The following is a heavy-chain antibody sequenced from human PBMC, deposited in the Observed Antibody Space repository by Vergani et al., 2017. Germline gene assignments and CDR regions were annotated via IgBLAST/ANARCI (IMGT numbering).Heavy chain of an antibody. CDR3: ARLHYNGNYLDY. D-gene: IGHD5-24*01. Sequence: DVQLVESGEGLVQPGGSLRLSCVASGFTFSGYWMTWVRQAPGKGLEWVANIKQDGSDKNYVDSVKGRFTISRDNAKNSVYLQMNSLRAEDTAVYYCARLHYNGNYLDYRGQGTLVAVSS. V-gene: IGHV3-7*01. CDR2: IKQDGSDK. J-gene: IGHJ4*02. CDR1: GFTFSGYW.